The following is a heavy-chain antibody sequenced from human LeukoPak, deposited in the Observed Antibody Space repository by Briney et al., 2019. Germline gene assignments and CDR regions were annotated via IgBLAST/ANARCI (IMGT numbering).Heavy chain of an antibody. Sequence: ETLSLTCTVSGASINSFYWSWFRQPPGKGLEWIGYIYYSGSTNYNPSLKSRITISIDTSKNQFSLKLNSVTAADTAVYYCARSGYSYGYTGEKYYYYYMDVWGKGTTVTVSS. J-gene: IGHJ6*03. V-gene: IGHV4-59*12. CDR1: GASINSFY. CDR3: ARSGYSYGYTGEKYYYYYMDV. D-gene: IGHD5-18*01. CDR2: IYYSGST.